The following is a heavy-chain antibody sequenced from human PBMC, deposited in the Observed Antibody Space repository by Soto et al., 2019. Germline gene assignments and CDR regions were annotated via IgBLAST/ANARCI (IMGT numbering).Heavy chain of an antibody. CDR2: IKTKTEGEAT. CDR1: DFTISNAW. D-gene: IGHD2-15*01. Sequence: EVQLVESGGGLVKPGGSLRLSCAASDFTISNAWMNWVRQAPGKGLEWVGRIKTKTEGEATDYAAPLKGRFTISRDDSKHTLFLQMNSLKTEDTAVYYCTTGSVEGVWGQGATVTVSS. CDR3: TTGSVEGV. J-gene: IGHJ6*02. V-gene: IGHV3-15*07.